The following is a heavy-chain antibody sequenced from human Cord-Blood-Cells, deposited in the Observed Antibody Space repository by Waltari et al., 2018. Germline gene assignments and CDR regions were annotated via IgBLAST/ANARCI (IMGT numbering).Heavy chain of an antibody. CDR1: GGSFRGYY. J-gene: IGHJ6*02. CDR3: ANLRGDTAMRNSYGMDI. Sequence: QVQLQQWGAGLLKPSETLSLTCAVYGGSFRGYYWSWIRQPPGKGLEWIGEINHSGSTNYNPSLKSRVTISVDTSKNQFSLKLSSVTAADTAVYYCANLRGDTAMRNSYGMDIWGQGTTVTVSS. V-gene: IGHV4-34*01. CDR2: INHSGST. D-gene: IGHD5-18*01.